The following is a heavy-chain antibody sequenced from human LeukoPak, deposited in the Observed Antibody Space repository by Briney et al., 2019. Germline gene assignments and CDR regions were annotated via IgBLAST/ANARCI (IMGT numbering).Heavy chain of an antibody. V-gene: IGHV3-48*03. D-gene: IGHD6-6*01. CDR2: ISSSGSTI. CDR3: VRGGGADRPYGLDV. Sequence: PGGSLRLSCAASGFTFSSYEMNWVRQAPGKGLEWVSYISSSGSTIYYADSVKGRFTISRDSAKNTVYLQMNSLRAEDTAVYYCVRGGGADRPYGLDVWGQGTTVTVSS. J-gene: IGHJ6*02. CDR1: GFTFSSYE.